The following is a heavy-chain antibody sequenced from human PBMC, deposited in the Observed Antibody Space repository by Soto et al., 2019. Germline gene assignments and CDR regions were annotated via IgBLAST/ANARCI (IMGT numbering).Heavy chain of an antibody. Sequence: QVQLVESGGGVVQPGRSLRLSCAASGFAFSTYAMHWVRQAPGKGLEWVAVMSYDGSNKYYADSVKGRFTISRDNSKNTLYLQMNSLRTEDTAVHYCAKDPGYGDYEDYFDYWGQGTLVTVSS. CDR3: AKDPGYGDYEDYFDY. J-gene: IGHJ4*02. CDR1: GFAFSTYA. CDR2: MSYDGSNK. D-gene: IGHD4-17*01. V-gene: IGHV3-30*18.